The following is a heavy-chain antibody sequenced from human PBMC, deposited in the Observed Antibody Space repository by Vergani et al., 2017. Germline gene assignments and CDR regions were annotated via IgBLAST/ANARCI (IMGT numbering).Heavy chain of an antibody. CDR3: ARYPETSIWSGYYRQWIDY. D-gene: IGHD3-3*01. V-gene: IGHV3-23*01. Sequence: EVQLLESGGDLVQPGGSLRLSCAASGFSFSSYVMSWVRQAPGKGLEWVSIISGSGGSTFYADSVKGRFIISRDNSKNTLYLQINSLRAEDTAVYYCARYPETSIWSGYYRQWIDYWGQGTLVTVSS. J-gene: IGHJ4*02. CDR2: ISGSGGST. CDR1: GFSFSSYV.